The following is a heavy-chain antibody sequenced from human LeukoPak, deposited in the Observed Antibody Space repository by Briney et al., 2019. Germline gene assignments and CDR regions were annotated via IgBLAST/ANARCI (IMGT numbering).Heavy chain of an antibody. D-gene: IGHD4-17*01. CDR1: GGSISSYY. CDR3: ARHESYGDANWFDP. Sequence: SETLSLTCTVSGGSISSYYWSWIRQPPGKGLEWIGYIYYSGSTNYNPSLKSRATISVDTSKNQFSLKLSSVTAADTAVYYCARHESYGDANWFDPWGQGTLVTVSS. V-gene: IGHV4-59*01. J-gene: IGHJ5*02. CDR2: IYYSGST.